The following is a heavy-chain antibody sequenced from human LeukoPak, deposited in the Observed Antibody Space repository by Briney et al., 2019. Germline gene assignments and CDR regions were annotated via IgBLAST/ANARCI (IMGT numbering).Heavy chain of an antibody. J-gene: IGHJ4*02. Sequence: SETLSLTCTVSGYSISSGYYWGWIRQPPGKGLEWIGEINHSGSTNYNPSLKSRVTISVDTSKNQFSLKLSSVTAADTAVYYCARHGFSGWYYYWGQGTLVTVSS. V-gene: IGHV4-38-2*02. CDR2: INHSGST. D-gene: IGHD6-19*01. CDR1: GYSISSGYY. CDR3: ARHGFSGWYYY.